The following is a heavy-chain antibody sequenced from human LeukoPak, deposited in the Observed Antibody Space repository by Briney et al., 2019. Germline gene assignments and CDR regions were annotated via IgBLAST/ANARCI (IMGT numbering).Heavy chain of an antibody. CDR1: GGSFSGYY. CDR3: ARGYFSGFYYMDV. Sequence: SETPSLTCAVFGGSFSGYYWNWIRQPPGKGLEWIGEINHGGRSNYNPSLKSRVSTSVDTSKNQFSMRLSSVTAADTAVYYCARGYFSGFYYMDVWGKGTTVTVSS. D-gene: IGHD3-3*01. J-gene: IGHJ6*03. CDR2: INHGGRS. V-gene: IGHV4-34*01.